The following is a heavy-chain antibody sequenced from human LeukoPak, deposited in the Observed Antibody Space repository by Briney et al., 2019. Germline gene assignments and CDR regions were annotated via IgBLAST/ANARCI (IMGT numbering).Heavy chain of an antibody. CDR1: GFTFSSYG. Sequence: GGSLRLSCAASGFTFSSYGMHWVRQAPGKGLEWVAFIRYDGSNKYYADSVKGRFTISRENSKNTLYLQMNSLRAEDTAVYYCAKDRRYIVVVPAAIEYAFDIWGQGTMVTVSS. J-gene: IGHJ3*02. CDR2: IRYDGSNK. CDR3: AKDRRYIVVVPAAIEYAFDI. V-gene: IGHV3-30*02. D-gene: IGHD2-2*01.